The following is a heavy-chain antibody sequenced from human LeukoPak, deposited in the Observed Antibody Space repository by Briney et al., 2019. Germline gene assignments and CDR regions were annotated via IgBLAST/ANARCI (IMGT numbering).Heavy chain of an antibody. V-gene: IGHV4-61*02. J-gene: IGHJ4*02. CDR3: ARDYYDSRGYLPFRY. CDR2: INTSGST. CDR1: GGSISSGNYY. D-gene: IGHD3-22*01. Sequence: PSETLSLTCTVSGGSISSGNYYWSWIRQPAGKGLEWIGRINTSGSTNYNPSLNSRVTISIDTSKNQLSLKLSSVTAADTAVYYCARDYYDSRGYLPFRYCGQGTLVTVSS.